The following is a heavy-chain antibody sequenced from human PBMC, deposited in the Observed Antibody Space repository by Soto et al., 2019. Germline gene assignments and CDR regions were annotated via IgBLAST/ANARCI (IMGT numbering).Heavy chain of an antibody. CDR1: GGTFSSYA. Sequence: SVKVSCKASGGTFSSYAISWVRQAPGQGLEWIGGIITIFGTANYAQKFQGRVTITADESTSTAYMELSSLRSEDTAVYYCAIVSRYYYDSSGYPDPNWFDPWGQGTLVTVSS. D-gene: IGHD3-22*01. CDR2: IITIFGTA. V-gene: IGHV1-69*13. CDR3: AIVSRYYYDSSGYPDPNWFDP. J-gene: IGHJ5*02.